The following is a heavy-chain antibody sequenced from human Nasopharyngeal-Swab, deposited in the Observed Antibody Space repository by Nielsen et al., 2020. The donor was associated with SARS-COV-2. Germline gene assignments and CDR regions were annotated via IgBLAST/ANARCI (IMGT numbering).Heavy chain of an antibody. Sequence: GESLKISCAASGFTFSSYGMHWVRQAPGKGLEWVAFIWYDGSNKYYADSVKGRFTISRDNSQNTLYLQMNSLRAEDTAVYYCARGGNYYDSSGYVYYYYGMDVWGQGTTVTVSS. CDR1: GFTFSSYG. CDR3: ARGGNYYDSSGYVYYYYGMDV. J-gene: IGHJ6*02. D-gene: IGHD3-22*01. V-gene: IGHV3-30*02. CDR2: IWYDGSNK.